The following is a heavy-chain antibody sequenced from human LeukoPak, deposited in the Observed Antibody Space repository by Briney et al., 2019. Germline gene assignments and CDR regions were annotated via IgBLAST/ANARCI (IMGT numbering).Heavy chain of an antibody. CDR3: ARPRHYYDSSGPNAFDI. J-gene: IGHJ3*02. CDR2: MNPNSVNT. V-gene: IGHV1-8*03. Sequence: GASVKVSCKASEYTFTSYAINWVRQATGQGLEWMGWMNPNSVNTGYAKKFQGRVTITRNPSISTAYMELSSLRSEDTAVYYCARPRHYYDSSGPNAFDIWGQGTMVTVSS. D-gene: IGHD3-22*01. CDR1: EYTFTSYA.